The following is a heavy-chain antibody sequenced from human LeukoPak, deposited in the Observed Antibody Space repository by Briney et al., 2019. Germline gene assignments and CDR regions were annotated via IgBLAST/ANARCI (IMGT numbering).Heavy chain of an antibody. Sequence: GGSLRLSCAASGFTFSSYAMHWVRQAPGKGLEYVSAISSNGGSTYYANSVKGRFTISRDNSKNTLYLQMGSLRAEDMAVYYCARDKGQWLVQGGWFDPWGQGTLVTVSS. CDR1: GFTFSSYA. J-gene: IGHJ5*02. CDR2: ISSNGGST. D-gene: IGHD6-19*01. CDR3: ARDKGQWLVQGGWFDP. V-gene: IGHV3-64*01.